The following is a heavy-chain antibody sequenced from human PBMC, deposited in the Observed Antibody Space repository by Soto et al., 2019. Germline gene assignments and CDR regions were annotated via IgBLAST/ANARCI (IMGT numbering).Heavy chain of an antibody. D-gene: IGHD2-2*01. CDR2: INAGNGNT. CDR1: GYTFTSYA. V-gene: IGHV1-3*01. Sequence: GASVKVSCKASGYTFTSYAMHWVRQAPGQRLEWMGWINAGNGNTKYSQKFQGRVTITRDTSASTAYMELSSLRSDDTAVYYCARVKDIVVVPAEGQFDPWGQGTLVTVSS. CDR3: ARVKDIVVVPAEGQFDP. J-gene: IGHJ5*02.